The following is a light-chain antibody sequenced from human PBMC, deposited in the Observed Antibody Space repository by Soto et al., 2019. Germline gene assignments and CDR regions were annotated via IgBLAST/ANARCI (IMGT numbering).Light chain of an antibody. V-gene: IGKV3-20*01. CDR3: QQYGSSPRT. J-gene: IGKJ1*01. CDR2: GAS. Sequence: EIVLTQSPGTLSLSPGERANLSCRASQSVRNSYLAWYQQKPGQAPRLLIYGASSRATGIPDRFSGSGSGTDFTLTISRLEPEDFAVYYCQQYGSSPRTFGQGTKVEIK. CDR1: QSVRNSY.